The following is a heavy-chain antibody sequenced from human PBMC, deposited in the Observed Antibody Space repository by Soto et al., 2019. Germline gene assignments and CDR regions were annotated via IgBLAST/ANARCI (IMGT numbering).Heavy chain of an antibody. CDR1: GGSISSYY. V-gene: IGHV4-59*01. D-gene: IGHD6-19*01. J-gene: IGHJ6*02. CDR3: ARAAGYSSGWNHYYYGMDV. Sequence: PSETLSLTCTVSGGSISSYYWSWIRQPPGKGLEWIGYIYYSGSTNYNPSLKSRVTISVDTSKNQFSLKLSSVTAADTAVYYCARAAGYSSGWNHYYYGMDVWGQGTTVTVSS. CDR2: IYYSGST.